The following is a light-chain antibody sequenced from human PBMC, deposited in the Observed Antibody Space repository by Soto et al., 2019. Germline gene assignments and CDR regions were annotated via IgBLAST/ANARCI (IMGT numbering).Light chain of an antibody. V-gene: IGLV2-11*01. J-gene: IGLJ1*01. CDR2: DVR. CDR1: TGDVGDYDY. Sequence: QSALTQPPSVSGSPGQSVTISCTGTTGDVGDYDYVSWYLQHPGTAPKLLISDVRRRHSGVPDRFSGSKSGNTASLTISGLQVDDEGDYYCCSYAGTSTYVFGTGTKLTVL. CDR3: CSYAGTSTYV.